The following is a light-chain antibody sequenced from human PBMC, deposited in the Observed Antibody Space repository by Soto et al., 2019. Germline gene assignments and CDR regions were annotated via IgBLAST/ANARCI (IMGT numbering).Light chain of an antibody. CDR2: EIS. CDR1: SSDVGGYKY. CDR3: SSYTSINKG. V-gene: IGLV2-14*01. J-gene: IGLJ2*01. Sequence: QSALTQPASVSGSPGQSITISCTGVSSDVGGYKYVSWYQQHPGKAPKVMIYEISKRPSGVSDRFSGSKTGKTASLTISGLQAEDEADYYCSSYTSINKGFGGGTKLTVL.